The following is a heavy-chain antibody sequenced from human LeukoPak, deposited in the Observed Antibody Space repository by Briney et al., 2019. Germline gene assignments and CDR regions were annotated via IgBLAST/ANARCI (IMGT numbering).Heavy chain of an antibody. V-gene: IGHV4-39*01. Sequence: KPSETLSLTCTVSGGSISSNSYYWGWIRQPPGKGLEWIGSMYYTGSTYCNPSLKSRVTISVDTSKNQFSLKLSSVTAADTAVYYCARHIRTTQTGAVDYWGQGTLVTVSS. J-gene: IGHJ4*02. CDR2: MYYTGST. CDR1: GGSISSNSYY. D-gene: IGHD1-1*01. CDR3: ARHIRTTQTGAVDY.